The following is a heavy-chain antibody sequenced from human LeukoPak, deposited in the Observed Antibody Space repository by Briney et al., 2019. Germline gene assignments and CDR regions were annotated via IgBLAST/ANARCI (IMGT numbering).Heavy chain of an antibody. CDR1: GYTFTSYS. Sequence: GASVKVSCKTSGYTFTSYSITWVRQAPGQGLEWMGWISAYNGDTKYAQNLQGRVTMTTDTSTSTGYMELRSLRSDDTAVYYCASGRGSSWFDYWGQGTLVTVSS. V-gene: IGHV1-18*01. CDR2: ISAYNGDT. D-gene: IGHD6-13*01. CDR3: ASGRGSSWFDY. J-gene: IGHJ4*02.